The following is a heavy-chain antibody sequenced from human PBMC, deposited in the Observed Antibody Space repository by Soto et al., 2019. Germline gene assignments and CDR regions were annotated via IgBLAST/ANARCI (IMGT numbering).Heavy chain of an antibody. Sequence: PGESLKISCKGSGYSFTSYWIGWVRQMPGKGLEWMGIIYPGDSETTYSPSFQGQVTISADKSISTAYLQWSSLKASDTAMYYCAPLGVTLGQSGSYFSAFDIWGQGTMVTVSS. CDR2: IYPGDSET. V-gene: IGHV5-51*01. D-gene: IGHD1-26*01. CDR1: GYSFTSYW. J-gene: IGHJ3*02. CDR3: APLGVTLGQSGSYFSAFDI.